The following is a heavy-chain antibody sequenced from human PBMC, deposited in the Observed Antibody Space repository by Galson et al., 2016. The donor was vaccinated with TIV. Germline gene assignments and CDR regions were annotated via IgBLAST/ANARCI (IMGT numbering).Heavy chain of an antibody. J-gene: IGHJ4*02. CDR2: IYPGDSDT. CDR3: ARRADSSGYYYSFDY. CDR1: GYSFTSYW. V-gene: IGHV5-51*03. Sequence: QSGAEVTKPGESLKISCKGSGYSFTSYWIGWVRQMPGKGLEWMGIIYPGDSDTRYSPSFQGQVTISADKSISTAYLQWSSLKASDPAMYYCARRADSSGYYYSFDYWGQGTLVTVSS. D-gene: IGHD3-22*01.